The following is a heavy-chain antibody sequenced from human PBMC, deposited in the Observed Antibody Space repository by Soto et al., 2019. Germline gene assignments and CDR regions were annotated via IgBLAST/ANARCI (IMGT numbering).Heavy chain of an antibody. V-gene: IGHV4-59*12. CDR3: ARELPQRQGRNMDV. CDR1: GVTISTYY. D-gene: IGHD1-1*01. J-gene: IGHJ6*02. CDR2: NYHSGTT. Sequence: SETLSLTCAVSGVTISTYYWSWIRQPPGKGLEWIGYNYHSGTTNYNPSLKSRVTMSVDTSKNQFSLNLSSVTAADTAVYYCARELPQRQGRNMDVWGQGTTVTVSS.